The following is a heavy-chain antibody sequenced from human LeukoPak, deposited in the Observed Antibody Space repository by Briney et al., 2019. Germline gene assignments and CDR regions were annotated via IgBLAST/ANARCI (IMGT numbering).Heavy chain of an antibody. CDR3: ASTRRAAVPGRFDS. D-gene: IGHD6-19*01. CDR1: GASMSSNY. CDR2: IYHSGNT. J-gene: IGHJ4*02. Sequence: SETLSLTCNVSGASMSSNYWSWIRQPPGKGLEWIGYIYHSGNTNYSPSLESRVTMSVDESKNQFSLRVHFVSAADTAVYYCASTRRAAVPGRFDSWGQGTMVTVSS. V-gene: IGHV4-4*09.